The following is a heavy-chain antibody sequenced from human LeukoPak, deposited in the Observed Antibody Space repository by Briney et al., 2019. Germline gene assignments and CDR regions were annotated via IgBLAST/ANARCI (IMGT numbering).Heavy chain of an antibody. CDR3: AKEEEGLWFGEPLYYFHY. V-gene: IGHV3-23*01. J-gene: IGHJ4*02. CDR1: GFTFRSYG. D-gene: IGHD3-10*01. Sequence: GGSLRLSCAASGFTFRSYGMSWVRQAPGKGLEWVSDISGSGGSTYYADSVKGRFTISRDNSKNTLYLQMNSLRAEDTAVYYCAKEEEGLWFGEPLYYFHYWGQGTLVTVSS. CDR2: ISGSGGST.